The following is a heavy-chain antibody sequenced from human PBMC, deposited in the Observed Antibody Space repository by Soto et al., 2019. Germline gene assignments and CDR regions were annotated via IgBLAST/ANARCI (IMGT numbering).Heavy chain of an antibody. J-gene: IGHJ3*02. CDR2: IYYSGST. Sequence: SETLSLTCTVSGGSISSYYWSWIRQPPGKGLEWIGYIYYSGSTNYNPSLKSRVTISVDTSKNQFSLKLSSVTAADTAVYYCARERYCSGGSCQRFDAFDIWGQGTMVTVS. V-gene: IGHV4-59*01. CDR1: GGSISSYY. CDR3: ARERYCSGGSCQRFDAFDI. D-gene: IGHD2-15*01.